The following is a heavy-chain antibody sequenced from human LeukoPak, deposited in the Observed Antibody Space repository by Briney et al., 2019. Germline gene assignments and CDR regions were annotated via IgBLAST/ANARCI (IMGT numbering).Heavy chain of an antibody. CDR1: GGSISSGDYY. V-gene: IGHV4-30-4*08. CDR3: ARVKEEGSLPIDY. J-gene: IGHJ4*02. CDR2: IYYSGST. D-gene: IGHD3-10*01. Sequence: SETLSLTCTVSGGSISSGDYYWSWIRQPPGKGLEWIGYIYYSGSTYYNPSLKSRVTISVDTSKNQFSLKLSSVTAADAAVYYCARVKEEGSLPIDYWGQGTLVTVSS.